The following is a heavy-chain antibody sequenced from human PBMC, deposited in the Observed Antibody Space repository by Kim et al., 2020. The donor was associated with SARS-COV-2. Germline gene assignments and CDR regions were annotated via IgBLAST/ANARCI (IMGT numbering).Heavy chain of an antibody. V-gene: IGHV4-59*09. Sequence: NYNPSLKGRVTIPVDTSKNQFSLKLSSVTAADTAVYYCARGPSGGYYFDYWGQGTLVTVSS. J-gene: IGHJ4*02. D-gene: IGHD3-22*01. CDR3: ARGPSGGYYFDY.